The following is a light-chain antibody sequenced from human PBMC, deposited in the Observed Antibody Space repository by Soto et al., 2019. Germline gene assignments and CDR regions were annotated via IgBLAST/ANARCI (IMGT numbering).Light chain of an antibody. CDR1: SSDVGDYNY. CDR3: SSYTSSGTDV. J-gene: IGLJ1*01. Sequence: SALTQPASVSGSPGQSITISCTGTSSDVGDYNYVSWYQQHPGKAPKLMIYDVSNRPSGVSNRFSGSKSGNTASLTISGLQAEDEADYYCSSYTSSGTDVFGTGTRSPS. CDR2: DVS. V-gene: IGLV2-14*01.